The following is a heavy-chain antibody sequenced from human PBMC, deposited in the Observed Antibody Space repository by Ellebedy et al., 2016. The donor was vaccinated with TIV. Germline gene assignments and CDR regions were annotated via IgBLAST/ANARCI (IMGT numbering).Heavy chain of an antibody. V-gene: IGHV3-23*01. J-gene: IGHJ5*01. CDR2: TTGSGDTT. Sequence: PGGSLRLSCAASGFSFSSFSMNWVRQAPGKGLEWVSGTTGSGDTTYYADSVKGRFTISRDNSRNTVYLQMDSLRPEDTAIFYCAKEGSPVTTGAWFNSWGQGTLVTVSS. CDR3: AKEGSPVTTGAWFNS. CDR1: GFSFSSFS. D-gene: IGHD4-17*01.